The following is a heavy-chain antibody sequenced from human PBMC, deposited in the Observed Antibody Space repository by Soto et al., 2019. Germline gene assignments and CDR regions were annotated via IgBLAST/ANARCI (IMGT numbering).Heavy chain of an antibody. CDR3: AHYDSSGYFSHFDS. CDR2: VYWNDER. J-gene: IGHJ4*02. D-gene: IGHD3-22*01. CDR1: GFSLTTTGVG. V-gene: IGHV2-5*01. Sequence: SGPTLVNPTQTLTLTCTFSGFSLTTTGVGVGWIRHAPGKALEWLAMVYWNDERRYSPSLKSRLTITQDTSKNQVVLTMTYMDPVDTATYFCAHYDSSGYFSHFDSWGQ.